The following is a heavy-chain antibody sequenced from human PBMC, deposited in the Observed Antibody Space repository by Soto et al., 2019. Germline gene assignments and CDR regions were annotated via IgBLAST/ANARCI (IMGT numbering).Heavy chain of an antibody. Sequence: EVQLMESGGGLVQPGGSLRLSCAASGFTFSRYAMHWVRQAPGKGLEYVSPISSNGGSTYYANSVKGRFTISRDNSKNTLYLQMGSLRPEDTAVYYCARGGRGYEFDYWGQGTLVTVSS. CDR2: ISSNGGST. D-gene: IGHD5-12*01. CDR3: ARGGRGYEFDY. CDR1: GFTFSRYA. J-gene: IGHJ4*02. V-gene: IGHV3-64*01.